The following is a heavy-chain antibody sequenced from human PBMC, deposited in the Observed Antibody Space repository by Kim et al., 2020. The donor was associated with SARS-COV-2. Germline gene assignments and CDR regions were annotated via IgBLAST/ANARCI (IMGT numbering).Heavy chain of an antibody. D-gene: IGHD5-18*01. V-gene: IGHV4-39*01. Sequence: SETLSLTCTVSGGSISSSSYYWGWIRQPPGKGLEWIGSIYYSGSTYYNPSLKSRVTISVDTSKNQFSLKLSSVTAADTAVYYCSRHKEGYSYGFDYWGQG. J-gene: IGHJ4*02. CDR3: SRHKEGYSYGFDY. CDR1: GGSISSSSYY. CDR2: IYYSGST.